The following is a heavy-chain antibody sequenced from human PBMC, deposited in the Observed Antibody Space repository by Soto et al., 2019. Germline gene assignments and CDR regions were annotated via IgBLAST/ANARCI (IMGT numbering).Heavy chain of an antibody. Sequence: KPSETLSLTCTVSGGSIVTSSYYWGWIRQPPGKGLEWLGHIYYSGNTYYHPSLKSRVTISVDTSRNQFSLRLSSVTAADTAVYYCARLPQEYNYYGMDVWGQGTTVTVSS. CDR3: ARLPQEYNYYGMDV. V-gene: IGHV4-39*01. D-gene: IGHD1-1*01. CDR2: IYYSGNT. CDR1: GGSIVTSSYY. J-gene: IGHJ6*02.